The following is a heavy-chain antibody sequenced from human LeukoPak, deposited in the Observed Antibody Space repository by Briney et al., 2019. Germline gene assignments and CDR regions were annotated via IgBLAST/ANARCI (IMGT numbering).Heavy chain of an antibody. CDR1: GLSFSNYW. D-gene: IGHD2-2*01. Sequence: GGSLRLSCVGSGLSFSNYWMNWVRQAPGKGLEWVSSISSSSSYIYYADSVKGRFTISRDNAKNSLYLQMNSLRAEDTAVYYCARDGVNQRDIVVVPAADYWGQGTLVTVSS. CDR3: ARDGVNQRDIVVVPAADY. J-gene: IGHJ4*02. V-gene: IGHV3-21*01. CDR2: ISSSSSYI.